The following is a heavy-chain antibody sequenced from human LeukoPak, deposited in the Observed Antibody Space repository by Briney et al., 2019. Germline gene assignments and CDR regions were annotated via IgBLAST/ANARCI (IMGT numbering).Heavy chain of an antibody. CDR3: ATSVILWFGGDFDY. Sequence: HTGGSLRLSCAASGFTFSSYAMSWVRQAPGKGLEWVSAISGSGGSTYYADSVKGRFTISRDNSKNTLYLQMNSLRAEDTAVYYCATSVILWFGGDFDYWGQGTLVTVSS. CDR1: GFTFSSYA. CDR2: ISGSGGST. V-gene: IGHV3-23*01. J-gene: IGHJ4*02. D-gene: IGHD3-10*01.